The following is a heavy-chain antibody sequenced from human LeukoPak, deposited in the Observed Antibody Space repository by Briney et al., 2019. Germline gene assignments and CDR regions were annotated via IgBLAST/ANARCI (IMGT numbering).Heavy chain of an antibody. CDR2: LYYSGST. J-gene: IGHJ3*02. CDR1: GGSISSYY. CDR3: AGPERNDAFDI. Sequence: PSETLSLTCTVSGGSISSYYWSWIRQPPGKGLEWIGSLYYSGSTYDTPALKSRVTISVDTTKNQYSLMLSSVTAAETAVYYCAGPERNDAFDIWGQGTMVTVSS. V-gene: IGHV4-59*05.